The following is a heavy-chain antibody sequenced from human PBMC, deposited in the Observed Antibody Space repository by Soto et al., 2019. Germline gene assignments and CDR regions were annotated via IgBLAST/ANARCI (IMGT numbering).Heavy chain of an antibody. CDR3: ASRINSYCISTSCYNYFDY. CDR1: GGTFSSYT. CDR2: IIPILGIA. J-gene: IGHJ4*02. D-gene: IGHD2-2*02. V-gene: IGHV1-69*02. Sequence: GASVKVSCKASGGTFSSYTISWVRQAPGQGLEWMGRIIPILGIANYAQKFQGRVTITADKSTSTAYMELSSLRSEDTAVYYFASRINSYCISTSCYNYFDYWGQGTLVTVSS.